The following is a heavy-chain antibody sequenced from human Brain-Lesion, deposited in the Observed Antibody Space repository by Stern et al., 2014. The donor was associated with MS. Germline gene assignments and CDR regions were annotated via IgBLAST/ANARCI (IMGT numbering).Heavy chain of an antibody. CDR2: IYYSGNT. V-gene: IGHV4-39*01. CDR3: AGEEDIRYCSGGSCTGNWFDP. CDR1: GGSVSSTSYA. Sequence: VQLVESGPGLVKPSETLSLTCTVAGGSVSSTSYAWAWIRQPPGKGLEWIGTIYYSGNTYYSPSLKSRITLSLANSKNQFSMKLGSVTAADTAVYYCAGEEDIRYCSGGSCTGNWFDPWGQGTLVTVSS. J-gene: IGHJ5*02. D-gene: IGHD2-15*01.